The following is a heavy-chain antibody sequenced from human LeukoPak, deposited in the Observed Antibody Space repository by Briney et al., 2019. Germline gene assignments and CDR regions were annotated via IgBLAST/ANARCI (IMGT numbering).Heavy chain of an antibody. D-gene: IGHD2-15*01. Sequence: GGSLRLSCAASGSTFSSYGMHWVRQAPGKGLEWVAFIRYDGSNKYYADSVKGRFTISRDNSKNTLYLQMNSLRAEDTAVYYCAKGTCSGGSCYFFDYWGQGTLVIVSS. J-gene: IGHJ4*02. CDR1: GSTFSSYG. V-gene: IGHV3-30*02. CDR2: IRYDGSNK. CDR3: AKGTCSGGSCYFFDY.